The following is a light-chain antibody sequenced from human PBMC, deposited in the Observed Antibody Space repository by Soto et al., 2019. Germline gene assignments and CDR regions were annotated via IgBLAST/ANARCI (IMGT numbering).Light chain of an antibody. J-gene: IGKJ5*01. Sequence: EVVLTQSPATLSVSPGEGASLSCRASQSVNSLLAWYQQKPGQAPRLLIYAESTRAIGIPDRFSGSGSGTEFTLTISSRQSEDFAVYYCQQDNNWPLTVGQGTRLDIK. CDR1: QSVNSL. CDR3: QQDNNWPLT. CDR2: AES. V-gene: IGKV3-15*01.